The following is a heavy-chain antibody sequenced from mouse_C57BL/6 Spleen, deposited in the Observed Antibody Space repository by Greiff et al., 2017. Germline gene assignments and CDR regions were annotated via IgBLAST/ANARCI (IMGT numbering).Heavy chain of an antibody. CDR2: IYPRSGNT. J-gene: IGHJ2*01. CDR1: GYTFTSYG. CDR3: ARLATTVVATDY. V-gene: IGHV1-81*01. D-gene: IGHD1-1*01. Sequence: VQLQQSGAELARPGASVKLSCKASGYTFTSYGISWVKQRTGQGLEWIGEIYPRSGNTYYNEKFKGKATLTADKSSSTAYMELRSLTSEDSAVYFCARLATTVVATDYWGQGTTLTVSS.